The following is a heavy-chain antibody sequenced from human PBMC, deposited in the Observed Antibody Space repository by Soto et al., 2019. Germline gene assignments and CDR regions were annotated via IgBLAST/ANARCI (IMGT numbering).Heavy chain of an antibody. V-gene: IGHV3-15*07. Sequence: GGSLRLSCAASGFTFSNAWMNWVRQAPGKGLEWVGRIKSKTDGGTTDYAAPVKGRFTISRDDSKNTLYLQMNSLKTEDTAVYYCTTDIQKYQLLWLVPVDYWGQGTLVTVSS. J-gene: IGHJ4*02. CDR1: GFTFSNAW. CDR2: IKSKTDGGTT. CDR3: TTDIQKYQLLWLVPVDY. D-gene: IGHD2-2*01.